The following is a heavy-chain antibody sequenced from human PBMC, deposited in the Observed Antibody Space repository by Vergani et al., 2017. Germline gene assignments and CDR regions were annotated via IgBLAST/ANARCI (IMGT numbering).Heavy chain of an antibody. V-gene: IGHV1-69*01. CDR3: ARGGDGYNTRGSFLDY. J-gene: IGHJ4*02. CDR2: NIPIFGTA. D-gene: IGHD5-24*01. CDR1: GGTFSSYA. Sequence: QVQLVQSGAEVKKPGSSVKVSCKASGGTFSSYAISWVRQAPGQGLEWMGGNIPIFGTANYAQKFQGRVTITADESTSTAYMELSSLRSEDTAVYYCARGGDGYNTRGSFLDYWGQGTLVTVSS.